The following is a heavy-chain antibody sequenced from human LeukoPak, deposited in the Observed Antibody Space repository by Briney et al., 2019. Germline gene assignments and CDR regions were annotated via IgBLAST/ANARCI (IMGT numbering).Heavy chain of an antibody. Sequence: PGRSLRLSCAASGFTFSSYGMHWVRQAPGKGLEWVAVISYDGSNKYYADSVKGRFTISRDNSKNTLYLQMNSLRAEDTAVYYCAKVINYGSGLEGHGYYYYGMDVWGQGTTVTVSS. CDR2: ISYDGSNK. J-gene: IGHJ6*02. D-gene: IGHD3-10*01. CDR1: GFTFSSYG. V-gene: IGHV3-30*18. CDR3: AKVINYGSGLEGHGYYYYGMDV.